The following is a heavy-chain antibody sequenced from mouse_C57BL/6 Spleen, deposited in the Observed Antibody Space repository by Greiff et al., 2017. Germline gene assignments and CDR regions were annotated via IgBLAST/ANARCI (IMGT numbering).Heavy chain of an antibody. CDR2: INPYNGGT. CDR1: GYTFTDYY. J-gene: IGHJ4*01. Sequence: VHMQQSGPVLVKPGASVKMSCKASGYTFTDYYMNWVKQSPGQSLEWIGVINPYNGGTSYNQKFKGKATLTVDKSSSTAYMQLNSLTSEDSAVYYCASRDGDYDAKDDWGQGTSVTVSS. D-gene: IGHD2-13*01. V-gene: IGHV1-19*01. CDR3: ASRDGDYDAKDD.